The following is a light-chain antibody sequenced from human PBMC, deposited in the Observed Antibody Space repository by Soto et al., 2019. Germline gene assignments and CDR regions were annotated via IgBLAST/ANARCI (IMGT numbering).Light chain of an antibody. CDR1: QSVSSN. CDR2: AVS. J-gene: IGKJ1*01. Sequence: EIMMTQSPGTLSASPGERATLSCRASQSVSSNLAWYQQKPGQAPRLLIYAVSTRATGIPARFSGRGSGTAFTLTISSLQSEDFAVYYCQQYNKWPLTFGQGTKVEIK. CDR3: QQYNKWPLT. V-gene: IGKV3-15*01.